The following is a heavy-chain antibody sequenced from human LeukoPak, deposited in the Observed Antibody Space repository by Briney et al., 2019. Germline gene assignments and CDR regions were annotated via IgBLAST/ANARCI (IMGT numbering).Heavy chain of an antibody. CDR2: ISSSGSTI. CDR1: GFTFSSYE. Sequence: GGSLRLSCAASGFTFSSYEMNWVRQAPGKGLEWVSYISSSGSTIYYADSVKGRFTICRDNAKNSLYLQMNSLRAEDTAVYYCAELGITMIGGVWGKGTTVTISS. V-gene: IGHV3-48*03. J-gene: IGHJ6*04. CDR3: AELGITMIGGV. D-gene: IGHD3-10*02.